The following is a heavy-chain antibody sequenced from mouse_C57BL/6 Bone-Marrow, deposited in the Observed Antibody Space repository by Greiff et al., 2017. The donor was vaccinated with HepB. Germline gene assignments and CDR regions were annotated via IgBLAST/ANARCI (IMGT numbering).Heavy chain of an antibody. Sequence: EVQLQQSGPVLVKPGASVKMSCKASGYTFTDYYMSWVKQSHGKSLEWIGVISPDNGGTSSNQKCKGKATLTVDKSPSTAYMELNSLTSEDSAVYYCAGMSSGYVGFAYWGQGTLVTVSA. CDR2: ISPDNGGT. V-gene: IGHV1-19*01. CDR3: AGMSSGYVGFAY. J-gene: IGHJ3*01. CDR1: GYTFTDYY. D-gene: IGHD3-2*02.